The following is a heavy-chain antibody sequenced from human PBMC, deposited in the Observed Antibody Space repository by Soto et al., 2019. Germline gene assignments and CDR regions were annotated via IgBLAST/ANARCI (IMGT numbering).Heavy chain of an antibody. CDR2: IYSGGST. J-gene: IGHJ4*02. Sequence: PGGSLRLSCAASGFTVTSNYMSWVRQAPGKGLEWVSVIYSGGSTYYADSVKGRFTISRDNSKNTLYLQMNSLRAEDTAVYYCARDRNSGWYYFDYWGQGTLVTVSS. CDR1: GFTVTSNY. D-gene: IGHD6-19*01. V-gene: IGHV3-66*01. CDR3: ARDRNSGWYYFDY.